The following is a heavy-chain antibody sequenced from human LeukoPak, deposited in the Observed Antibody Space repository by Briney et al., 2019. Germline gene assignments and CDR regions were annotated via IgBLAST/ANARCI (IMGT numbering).Heavy chain of an antibody. J-gene: IGHJ4*02. CDR3: ARIISYYFDY. V-gene: IGHV4-59*08. Sequence: SETLSLTCTVSGXSISNYYWSWIRQPPGKGLEWIGYIYYYSGSTNYNPSLKSRVTTSVDTSKNQFSLKLTSVTAADTAVYYCARIISYYFDYWGQGTLVTVSS. D-gene: IGHD3-10*01. CDR2: IYYYSGST. CDR1: GXSISNYY.